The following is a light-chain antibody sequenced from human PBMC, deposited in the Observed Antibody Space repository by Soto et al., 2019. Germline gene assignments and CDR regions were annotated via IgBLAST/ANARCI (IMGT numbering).Light chain of an antibody. CDR3: QQSYSTPLT. V-gene: IGKV1-39*01. CDR1: QSISSY. J-gene: IGKJ4*01. CDR2: AAS. Sequence: DIQVTPAPSSLSASVGDRVTITCLASQSISSYLNWYQQKPGKAPKLLIYAASSLQSGVPSRFSGSGSGTDFTLTISSLQPEDFATYYCQQSYSTPLTFGGGTKVDIK.